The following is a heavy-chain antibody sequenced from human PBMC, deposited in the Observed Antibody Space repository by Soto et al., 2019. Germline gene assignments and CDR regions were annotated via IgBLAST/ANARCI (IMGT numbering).Heavy chain of an antibody. CDR2: IYYSGST. CDR1: GGSSSSSSCY. Sequence: SETMSVTCTVSGGSSSSSSCYWGWISQPPGKGLEWIGSIYYSGSTYHNPSLKSRVTISVDTSNNQFSLKLSSVTAADTAVYYCARQLEGYSYGYYFDYWGQGTLVPVSS. D-gene: IGHD5-18*01. CDR3: ARQLEGYSYGYYFDY. V-gene: IGHV4-39*01. J-gene: IGHJ4*02.